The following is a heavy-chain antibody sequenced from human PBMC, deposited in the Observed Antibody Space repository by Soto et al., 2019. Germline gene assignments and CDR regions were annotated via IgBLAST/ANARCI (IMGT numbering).Heavy chain of an antibody. J-gene: IGHJ3*02. V-gene: IGHV3-21*01. CDR3: ARDLNDILTGYSQPDAFDI. Sequence: PGGSLRLPSAEYGCTCSRYRTNWVPQAPGKELEWVSSISSSSSYIYYADSVKGRFTISRDNAKNSLYLQMNSLRAEDTAVYYCARDLNDILTGYSQPDAFDIWCLGTMVIVSS. D-gene: IGHD3-9*01. CDR1: GCTCSRYR. CDR2: ISSSSSYI.